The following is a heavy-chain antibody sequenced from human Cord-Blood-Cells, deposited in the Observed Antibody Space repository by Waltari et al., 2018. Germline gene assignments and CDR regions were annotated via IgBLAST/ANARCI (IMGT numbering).Heavy chain of an antibody. J-gene: IGHJ5*02. V-gene: IGHV1-24*01. CDR3: ATVDYGDYVARDSGFDP. D-gene: IGHD4-17*01. Sequence: QVQLVQSGAEVKTPGASVTVSCQVPGHTLPDLSMHWVRQVPGNGREWMGGVDPEDGETIYAQKFQGRVTMTEDTSRDTAYMELSRRRSEDTAVYYCATVDYGDYVARDSGFDPWGQGTLVTVSS. CDR2: VDPEDGET. CDR1: GHTLPDLS.